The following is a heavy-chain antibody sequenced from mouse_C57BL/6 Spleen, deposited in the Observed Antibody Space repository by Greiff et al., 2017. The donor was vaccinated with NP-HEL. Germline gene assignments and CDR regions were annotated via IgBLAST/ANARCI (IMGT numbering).Heavy chain of an antibody. CDR2: IRNKANGYTT. CDR1: GFTFTDYY. Sequence: EVNVVESGGGLVQPGGSLSLSCAASGFTFTDYYMSWVRQPPGKALEWLGFIRNKANGYTTEYSASVKGRFTISRDNSQSILYLQMNALRAEDSATYYCARSAIAYAMDYWGQGTSVTVSS. J-gene: IGHJ4*01. CDR3: ARSAIAYAMDY. V-gene: IGHV7-3*01.